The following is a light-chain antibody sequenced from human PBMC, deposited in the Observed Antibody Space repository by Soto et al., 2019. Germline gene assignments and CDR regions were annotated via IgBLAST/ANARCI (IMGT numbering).Light chain of an antibody. Sequence: EIVMTQSPATLSVSPGERATLSCRASQSVRSNLAWYQQKPGQAPRLVIYAASSRATGIPDRFSGSGSGTDFTLTISRLEPEDFAVYYCQQYGSSWTFGQGTKVDIK. CDR2: AAS. CDR3: QQYGSSWT. J-gene: IGKJ1*01. CDR1: QSVRSN. V-gene: IGKV3-20*01.